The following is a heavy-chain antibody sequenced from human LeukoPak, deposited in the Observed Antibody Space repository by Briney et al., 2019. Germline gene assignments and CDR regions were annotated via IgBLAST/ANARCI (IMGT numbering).Heavy chain of an antibody. CDR2: IDWEDNI. Sequence: SGPTLVNPTQTLTLTCTFSGFSLSTRGVRVSWIRQPPGKALEWLALIDWEDNIFYSSSLRARLTISEDTSKNQAALTLTNVDPADTATYYCARTSHTGVWYDLDSWGQGTLVTVSS. CDR1: GFSLSTRGVR. CDR3: ARTSHTGVWYDLDS. V-gene: IGHV2-70*04. J-gene: IGHJ4*02. D-gene: IGHD6-19*01.